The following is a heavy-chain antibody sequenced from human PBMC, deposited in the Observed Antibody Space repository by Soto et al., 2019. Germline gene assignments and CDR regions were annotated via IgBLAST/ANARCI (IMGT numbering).Heavy chain of an antibody. CDR2: INPILSMS. CDR1: GDTFSFYS. D-gene: IGHD3-10*01. Sequence: QVQLVQSGAEVKRPGSSVKVSCKASGDTFSFYSINWVRQAPGLGLGWMGRINPILSMSNYAQRFQGRVTMTADKSTSTAYMDLGSLRSEDTAIYYCATSYGSGYRAFDYWGQGALVTVS. J-gene: IGHJ4*02. CDR3: ATSYGSGYRAFDY. V-gene: IGHV1-69*02.